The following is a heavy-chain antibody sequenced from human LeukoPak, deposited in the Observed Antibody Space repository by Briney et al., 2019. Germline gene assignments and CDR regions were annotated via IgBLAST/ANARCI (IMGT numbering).Heavy chain of an antibody. Sequence: ASVKVSCKASGGTFTSYAISWVRQAPGQGLELMGRIIPIFGTANYAQKFQGRVTITADESTSTAYMELRSLRSEDTAVSDCERGIQGSYYKSRFDYWGQGTLVTVSS. V-gene: IGHV1-69*13. CDR2: IIPIFGTA. CDR1: GGTFTSYA. J-gene: IGHJ4*02. D-gene: IGHD3-10*01. CDR3: ERGIQGSYYKSRFDY.